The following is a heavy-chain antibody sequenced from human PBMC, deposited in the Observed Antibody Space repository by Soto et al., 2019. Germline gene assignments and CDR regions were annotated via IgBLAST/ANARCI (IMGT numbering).Heavy chain of an antibody. Sequence: QVQLQESGPGLVKPSGTLSLTCAVSGGSISSSNWWSWVRQPPGKGLQWIGEIYHSGSTNYIPSLKXXVSISVDKSRNQFSLKLSSVTAADTAVYYCASRWGEGRVDYWGQGTLVTVSS. D-gene: IGHD3-10*01. CDR2: IYHSGST. CDR3: ASRWGEGRVDY. CDR1: GGSISSSNW. V-gene: IGHV4-4*02. J-gene: IGHJ4*02.